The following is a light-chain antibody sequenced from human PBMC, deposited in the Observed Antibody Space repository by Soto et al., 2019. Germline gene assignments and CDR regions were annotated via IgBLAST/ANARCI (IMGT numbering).Light chain of an antibody. Sequence: EIVLTQSPGTLSLSPGERATLSCRASQSVPSNFLAWYQQKPGQAPILLIYGVSRRATGIPDRFSGSGSGTHLTLNISRLEPEDFAVYYCQQYDSSWTFGQGTKVEIK. J-gene: IGKJ1*01. CDR3: QQYDSSWT. V-gene: IGKV3-20*01. CDR2: GVS. CDR1: QSVPSNF.